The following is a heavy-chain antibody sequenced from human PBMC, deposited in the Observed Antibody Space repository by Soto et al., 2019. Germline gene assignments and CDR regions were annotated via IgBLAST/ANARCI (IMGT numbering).Heavy chain of an antibody. V-gene: IGHV3-30*18. Sequence: GGSLRLSCAASGFTFSSYGMHWVRQAPGKGLEWVAVISYDGSNKYYADSVKGRFTISRDNSKNTLYLQMNSLRAEDTAVYYCAKGGTSSGRLVDYWGHGTLVTVSS. J-gene: IGHJ4*01. CDR3: AKGGTSSGRLVDY. CDR1: GFTFSSYG. D-gene: IGHD6-19*01. CDR2: ISYDGSNK.